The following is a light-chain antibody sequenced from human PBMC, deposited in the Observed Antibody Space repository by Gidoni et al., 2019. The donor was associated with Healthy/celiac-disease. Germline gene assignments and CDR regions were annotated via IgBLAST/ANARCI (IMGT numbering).Light chain of an antibody. CDR2: AAA. CDR1: QSISSY. V-gene: IGKV1-39*01. Sequence: DIHMTHSPSSLSASVGDRVTITCRATQSISSYLNWYQQKPGKAPKLLIYAAASLKSGVPSRFSGSGSGTDFTLTISSLQPEDFATYYCQQSYSTPPHTFGGGTKVEIK. CDR3: QQSYSTPPHT. J-gene: IGKJ4*01.